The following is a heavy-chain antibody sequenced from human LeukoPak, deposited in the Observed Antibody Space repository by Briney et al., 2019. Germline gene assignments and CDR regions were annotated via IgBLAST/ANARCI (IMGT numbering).Heavy chain of an antibody. J-gene: IGHJ5*02. Sequence: SETLSLTCAVYGGSFSGYYWSWIRQPPGKGLEWIGEINHSGSTNYNPSLKSRVTISVDTSKNQFSLKLSSVTAADTAVYYCARGLSDSAVLVVVVAATPEGGNWFDPWGQGTLVTVSS. D-gene: IGHD2-15*01. CDR1: GGSFSGYY. CDR2: INHSGST. V-gene: IGHV4-34*01. CDR3: ARGLSDSAVLVVVVAATPEGGNWFDP.